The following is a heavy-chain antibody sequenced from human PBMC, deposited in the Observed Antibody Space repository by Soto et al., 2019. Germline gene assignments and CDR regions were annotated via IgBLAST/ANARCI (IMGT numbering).Heavy chain of an antibody. CDR3: WRGRSGFSYFDN. D-gene: IGHD2-21*02. Sequence: GGSLRLSCAASGITFSSYAMHWVRQAPGKGLEYVSGLSSNGGITYYANSVKGRFTISRDNSKNTLYLQMGSLRAEDMAVYYLWRGRSGFSYFDNCGQGSLVTV. CDR1: GITFSSYA. V-gene: IGHV3-64*01. J-gene: IGHJ4*02. CDR2: LSSNGGIT.